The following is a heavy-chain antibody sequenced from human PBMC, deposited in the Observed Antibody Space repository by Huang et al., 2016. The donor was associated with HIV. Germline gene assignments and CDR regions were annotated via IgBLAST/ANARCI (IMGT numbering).Heavy chain of an antibody. Sequence: QLQLQESGPGLVKPSETLSLTCTVSGGSISSSSYYWGWIRQPPGKGLEWIGNIYYSGRTYYNPPLKSRVTISVDTSKDQFSLKLSSVTAADTAVYYCARSLSSYYYGSGSYYNGYYFDYWGQGTLVTVSS. J-gene: IGHJ4*02. CDR2: IYYSGRT. CDR3: ARSLSSYYYGSGSYYNGYYFDY. D-gene: IGHD3-10*01. V-gene: IGHV4-39*01. CDR1: GGSISSSSYY.